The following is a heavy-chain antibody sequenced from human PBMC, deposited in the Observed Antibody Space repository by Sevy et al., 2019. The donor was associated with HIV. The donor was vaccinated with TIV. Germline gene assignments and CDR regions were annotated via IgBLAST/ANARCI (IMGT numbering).Heavy chain of an antibody. CDR2: IRGSSGSY. Sequence: GGSLRLSCAASGFTFSIFDLDWVRQAPGKGLEWVSYIRGSSGSYMPYYADSVKVRFTISRDNAKNSLYLQMNSLRDEDTAVYYCTRNRGYHTFDHWGQGTLVTVSS. V-gene: IGHV3-48*02. CDR3: TRNRGYHTFDH. D-gene: IGHD5-12*01. J-gene: IGHJ4*02. CDR1: GFTFSIFD.